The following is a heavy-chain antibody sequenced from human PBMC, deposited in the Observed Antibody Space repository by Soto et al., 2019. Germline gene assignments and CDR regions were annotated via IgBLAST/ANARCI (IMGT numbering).Heavy chain of an antibody. Sequence: GGSLRLSCAASGFTFTSYAMSWVRQAPGKGLEWVSAISGSGGSTYYADSVKGRFTISRDNSKNTLYLQMNSLRAEDTAVYYCAKDLITIFGIPDFHWGQGTLVTVSS. J-gene: IGHJ4*02. CDR2: ISGSGGST. V-gene: IGHV3-23*01. CDR3: AKDLITIFGIPDFH. CDR1: GFTFTSYA. D-gene: IGHD3-3*01.